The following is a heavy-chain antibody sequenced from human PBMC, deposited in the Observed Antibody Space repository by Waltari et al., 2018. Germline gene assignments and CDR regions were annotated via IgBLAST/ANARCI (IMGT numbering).Heavy chain of an antibody. Sequence: VQLQESGPGLVTASETLSLTCSVSAGSIRNYFWNWIRQSPGKGLEWIGYIHHSRGTKCNPSIKSRVSMSVDTSRSQFSLGLTSVTAADTAVYYCAGWDSSGRYYADWGQGTPVIVSS. CDR2: IHHSRGT. J-gene: IGHJ4*02. V-gene: IGHV4-59*08. CDR1: AGSIRNYF. CDR3: AGWDSSGRYYAD. D-gene: IGHD6-19*01.